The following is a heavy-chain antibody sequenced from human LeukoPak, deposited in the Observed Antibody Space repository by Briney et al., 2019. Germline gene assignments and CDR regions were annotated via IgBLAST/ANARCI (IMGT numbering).Heavy chain of an antibody. Sequence: PGGPLRLSCAASGFTISSTYMNWVRQAPGKGLELVSLIDSGDNTYYADSVKGRFTISRDNSKNTLYLQMNSLRAEDTAVYYCARDTTYLSSSPTQAFDYWGQGALVTVSS. J-gene: IGHJ4*02. CDR1: GFTISSTY. CDR3: ARDTTYLSSSPTQAFDY. CDR2: IDSGDNT. V-gene: IGHV3-53*01. D-gene: IGHD6-13*01.